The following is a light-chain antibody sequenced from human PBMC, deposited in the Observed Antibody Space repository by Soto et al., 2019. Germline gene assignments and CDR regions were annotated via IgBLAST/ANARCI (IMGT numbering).Light chain of an antibody. V-gene: IGKV3-11*01. CDR2: DAS. CDR3: QQRSNWPPEVT. CDR1: QSVRSS. Sequence: EIVLTQSPDTLSLSPGERATLSCRASQSVRSSLAWYQQKPGQGPRLLIYDASNRAPGIPARFSGSGSGTDVTVTISSLEREDFAVYYCQQRSNWPPEVTFGPGTKVDIK. J-gene: IGKJ3*01.